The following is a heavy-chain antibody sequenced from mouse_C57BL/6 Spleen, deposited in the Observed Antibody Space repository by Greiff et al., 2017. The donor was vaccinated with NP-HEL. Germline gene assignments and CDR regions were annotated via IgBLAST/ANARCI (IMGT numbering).Heavy chain of an antibody. J-gene: IGHJ3*01. Sequence: EVKLMESGGGLVQPGGSLKLSCAASGFTFSDYYMYWVRQTPEKRLEWVAYISNGGGSTYYPDTVKGRFTISRDNAKNTLYLQMSRLKSEDTAMYYCARHASSSFAYWGQGTLVTVSA. CDR2: ISNGGGST. CDR1: GFTFSDYY. D-gene: IGHD3-1*01. V-gene: IGHV5-12*01. CDR3: ARHASSSFAY.